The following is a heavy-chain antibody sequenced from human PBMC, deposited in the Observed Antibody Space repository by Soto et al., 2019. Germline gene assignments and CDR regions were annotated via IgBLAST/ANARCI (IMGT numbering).Heavy chain of an antibody. V-gene: IGHV3-21*01. Sequence: EVQLVESGGGLVKPGGSLSLSCAAFGFTFISYGRNWVRQAPGKGLEWVSSISSSSSYIYYADSVKGRFTISRDNAKNSLYLQMNSLRAEDTAVYYCAREVKQLVDWFDPWGQGTLVTVSS. CDR1: GFTFISYG. J-gene: IGHJ5*02. D-gene: IGHD6-13*01. CDR2: ISSSSSYI. CDR3: AREVKQLVDWFDP.